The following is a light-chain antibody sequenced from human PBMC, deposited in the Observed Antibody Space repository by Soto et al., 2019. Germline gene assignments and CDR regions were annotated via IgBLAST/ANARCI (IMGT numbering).Light chain of an antibody. Sequence: QSVLTQPPSASGTPGQRVAISCSGGNSNIGTNHVNWYQQLPGTAPKLHIYGNNQRPSGVPDRFSGSRSGTSASLAISGLQSEDEADYYCVAWDDSLNGHVVFGGGTKLTVL. CDR2: GNN. J-gene: IGLJ2*01. V-gene: IGLV1-44*01. CDR1: NSNIGTNH. CDR3: VAWDDSLNGHVV.